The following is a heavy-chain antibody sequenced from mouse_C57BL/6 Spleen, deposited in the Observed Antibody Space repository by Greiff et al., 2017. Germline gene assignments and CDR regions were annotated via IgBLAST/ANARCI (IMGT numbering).Heavy chain of an antibody. CDR2: INPGSGGT. CDR3: ARDYQYSSSSDWYFDV. V-gene: IGHV1-54*01. CDR1: GYAFTNYL. Sequence: QVQLQQSGAELVRPGTSVKVSCTASGYAFTNYLIEWVKQRPGQGLEWIGVINPGSGGTNYNETFKGKATLTADKTSSTAYMQLSSLTSEDSAVYYCARDYQYSSSSDWYFDVWGTGTTVTVSS. D-gene: IGHD1-1*01. J-gene: IGHJ1*03.